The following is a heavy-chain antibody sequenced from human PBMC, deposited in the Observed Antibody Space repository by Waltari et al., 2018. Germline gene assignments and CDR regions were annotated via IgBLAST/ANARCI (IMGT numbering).Heavy chain of an antibody. CDR3: ARVGVYYDSSAAFDI. CDR2: INPSGGST. D-gene: IGHD3-22*01. V-gene: IGHV1-46*01. CDR1: GYTFTSYH. Sequence: QVQLVQSGAEVKKPGASVKVSCQASGYTFTSYHMHWVRQAPGQGLEWMGIINPSGGSTSYAQKFQGRVTMTRDTSTSTVYMELSSLRSEDTAVYYCARVGVYYDSSAAFDIWGQGTMVTVSS. J-gene: IGHJ3*02.